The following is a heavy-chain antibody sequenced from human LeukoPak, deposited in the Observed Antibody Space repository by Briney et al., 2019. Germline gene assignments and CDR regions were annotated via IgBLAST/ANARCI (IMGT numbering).Heavy chain of an antibody. Sequence: GGSLRLSCAASGFTFSNYAMSWVRQAPGKGLEWVSAISGSGGSTYYADSVKGRFTISRDNFKNTLYLQMNSPRAEDTAVYYCAKGGYGDYAAGDLVYWGQGTLVTVSS. CDR1: GFTFSNYA. J-gene: IGHJ4*02. D-gene: IGHD4-17*01. CDR3: AKGGYGDYAAGDLVY. CDR2: ISGSGGST. V-gene: IGHV3-23*01.